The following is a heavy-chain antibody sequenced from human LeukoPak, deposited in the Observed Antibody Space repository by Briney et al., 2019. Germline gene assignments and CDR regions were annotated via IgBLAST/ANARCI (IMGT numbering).Heavy chain of an antibody. CDR1: GGSFSGYY. CDR2: IYTSGST. CDR3: ARSMVRGLKRGYFDY. D-gene: IGHD3-10*01. J-gene: IGHJ4*02. V-gene: IGHV4-59*10. Sequence: SETLSLTCAVYGGSFSGYYWSWIRQPAGKGLEWIGRIYTSGSTDYNPSLTSRVTVSLDTSKNQFSLKLSSMTAADTAVYYCARSMVRGLKRGYFDYWGQGALVAVSS.